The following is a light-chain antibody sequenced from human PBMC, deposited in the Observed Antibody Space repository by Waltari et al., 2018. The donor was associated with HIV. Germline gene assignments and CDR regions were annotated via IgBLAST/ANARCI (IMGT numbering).Light chain of an antibody. CDR1: ESISDD. CDR3: QQAHSFPHT. J-gene: IGKJ2*01. Sequence: IQVTQSPSLVSASLGDTATLTCQASESISDDIAWYQQRPREAPRLLIYSASRLDTGVPSRFSGGGSGTYFTLIISGLEPEDFATYFCQQAHSFPHTFGPGTKVE. CDR2: SAS. V-gene: IGKV1-12*01.